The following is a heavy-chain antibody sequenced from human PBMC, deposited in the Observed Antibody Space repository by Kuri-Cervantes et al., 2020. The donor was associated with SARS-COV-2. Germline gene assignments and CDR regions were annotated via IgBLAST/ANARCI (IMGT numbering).Heavy chain of an antibody. D-gene: IGHD3-3*01. CDR2: INPNSGGT. Sequence: ASVKVSCKASGGTFTGYYMHWVRQAPGQGLEWMGWINPNSGGTNYAQKFQGRVTMTRDTSISTAYMELSRLRSDDTAVYYCARGRQVRLRFLEWLFEWFDPWGQGTLVTVSS. V-gene: IGHV1-2*02. J-gene: IGHJ5*02. CDR3: ARGRQVRLRFLEWLFEWFDP. CDR1: GGTFTGYY.